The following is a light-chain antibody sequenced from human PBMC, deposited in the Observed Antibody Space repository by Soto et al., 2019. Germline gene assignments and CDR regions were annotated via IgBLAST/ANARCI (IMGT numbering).Light chain of an antibody. J-gene: IGKJ1*01. V-gene: IGKV1-5*01. CDR2: DAS. Sequence: PQCAATLSVAPGERATLSCRASQNVLSNLAWYQQKPGKAPRLLIYDASSLESGVPSRFSGSGSGTEFTLTISSLQPDDFATYYCQQYNSYSPWTFGQGTKVDIK. CDR3: QQYNSYSPWT. CDR1: QNVLSN.